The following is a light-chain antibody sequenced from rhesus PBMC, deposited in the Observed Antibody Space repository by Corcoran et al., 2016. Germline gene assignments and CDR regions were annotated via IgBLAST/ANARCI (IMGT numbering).Light chain of an antibody. CDR2: EVS. CDR1: SSEIGGYNR. V-gene: IGLV2-13*03. CDR3: NSFTTSNTDI. J-gene: IGLJ1*01. Sequence: QAAPTQSPSVSGSPGQSVAISCTGTSSEIGGYNRVSWYQHHPGKAPKLMIYEVSKRPSGVSDRFSGSKSGNPASLTISGLQAEDEADYYCNSFTTSNTDIFGAGTRLTVL.